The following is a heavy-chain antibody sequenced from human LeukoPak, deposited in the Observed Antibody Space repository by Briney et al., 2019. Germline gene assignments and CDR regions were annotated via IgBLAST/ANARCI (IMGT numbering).Heavy chain of an antibody. CDR2: MYDSGST. CDR1: GDSISSFY. Sequence: SETLSLTRTVSGDSISSFYWSWVRQPPGKGLEWIANMYDSGSTNYNPSLKSRVTISLDMSKNQFSLKLNSVTAADSAVYYCAGTANWLSFEYWGQGTLVTASS. J-gene: IGHJ4*02. V-gene: IGHV4-59*01. D-gene: IGHD2-21*02. CDR3: AGTANWLSFEY.